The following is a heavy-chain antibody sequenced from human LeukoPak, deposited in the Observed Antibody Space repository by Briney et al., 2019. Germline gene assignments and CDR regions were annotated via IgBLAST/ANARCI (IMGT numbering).Heavy chain of an antibody. D-gene: IGHD5-12*01. J-gene: IGHJ4*02. Sequence: SETLSLTCTVSGGSISSYYWSWIRQPAGKGLEWLGRINTRGSTNYTPSLKSRITLSVDTSKNQFSLRLTSVTAADTAVYYCARGPSFSGYDPPGDYWGQGTLVTVSS. V-gene: IGHV4-4*07. CDR1: GGSISSYY. CDR3: ARGPSFSGYDPPGDY. CDR2: INTRGST.